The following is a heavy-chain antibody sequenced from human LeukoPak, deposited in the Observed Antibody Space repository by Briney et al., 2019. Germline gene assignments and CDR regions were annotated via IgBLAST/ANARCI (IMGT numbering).Heavy chain of an antibody. D-gene: IGHD4-17*01. J-gene: IGHJ5*02. V-gene: IGHV3-21*01. CDR2: ISSSSSYI. CDR3: ASHYGDYNSWFDP. Sequence: GGSLRLSCAASGFTFSSYSMNWVRQAPGKGLEWVSSISSSSSYIYYADSVKGRFTISRDNAKNSLYLQMNSLRAEDTAVYYCASHYGDYNSWFDPWGQGTLVTVSS. CDR1: GFTFSSYS.